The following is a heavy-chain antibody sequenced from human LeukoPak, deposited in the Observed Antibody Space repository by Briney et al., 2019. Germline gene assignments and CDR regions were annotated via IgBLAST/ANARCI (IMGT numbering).Heavy chain of an antibody. D-gene: IGHD2-2*01. CDR1: GFTFNSYA. J-gene: IGHJ4*02. CDR3: AKGIGYCSSTSCSISPFDY. CDR2: ISGSGGST. V-gene: IGHV3-23*01. Sequence: GGSLRLSCAASGFTFNSYAMSWVRQAPGKGLEWASAISGSGGSTYYADSVKGRFTISRDNSKNTLYLQMNSLRAEDTAVYYCAKGIGYCSSTSCSISPFDYWGQGTLVTVSS.